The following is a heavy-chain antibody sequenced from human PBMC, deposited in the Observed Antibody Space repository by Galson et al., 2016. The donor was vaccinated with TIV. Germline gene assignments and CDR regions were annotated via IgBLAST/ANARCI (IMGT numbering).Heavy chain of an antibody. Sequence: SVKVSCKAFGYTVTTYYIHWVRQGPGQGLEWMGIINPSGGGTTYAQNFQGRITMTRDTSTGTVYMALSSLRSEDTAVYYCARSQSCGGDGYYFDLWGRGTLVTVSS. CDR1: GYTVTTYY. CDR2: INPSGGGT. J-gene: IGHJ4*02. V-gene: IGHV1-46*01. D-gene: IGHD2-21*02. CDR3: ARSQSCGGDGYYFDL.